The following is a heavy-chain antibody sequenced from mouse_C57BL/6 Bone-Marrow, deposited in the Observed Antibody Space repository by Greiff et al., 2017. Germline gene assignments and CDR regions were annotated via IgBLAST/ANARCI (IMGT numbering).Heavy chain of an antibody. J-gene: IGHJ1*01. V-gene: IGHV1-69*01. CDR2: YHPSDSYT. CDR1: GYTFSSYW. D-gene: IGHD1-1*01. CDR3: ARVYDSTYWYFDV. Sequence: QVQLQQPGAELVMPGASVKMSCKASGYTFSSYWMHWVKQRPGQGLEWIGKYHPSDSYTNYNEKLKGKSTLTANKSSSTAYMQLSSLTSEDSAVYYCARVYDSTYWYFDVWGPGTTVTVSS.